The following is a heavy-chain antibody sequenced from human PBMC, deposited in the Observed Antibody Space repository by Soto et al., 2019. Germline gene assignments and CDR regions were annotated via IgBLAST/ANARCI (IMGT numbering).Heavy chain of an antibody. CDR2: IYYSGDT. CDR3: ARGGWYIDY. CDR1: GGSMSGHY. J-gene: IGHJ4*02. Sequence: ASETLSLTCTASGGSMSGHYWSWIRQPPGKGLEYIGYIYYSGDTNYNPSLKSRVTISVDTSKNQFSLKLSSVTAADTAVYFCARGGWYIDYWGQGTLVTVS. D-gene: IGHD6-19*01. V-gene: IGHV4-59*11.